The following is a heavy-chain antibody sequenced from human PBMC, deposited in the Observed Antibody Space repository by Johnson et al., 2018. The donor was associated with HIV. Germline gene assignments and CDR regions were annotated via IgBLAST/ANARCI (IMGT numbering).Heavy chain of an antibody. V-gene: IGHV3-30*04. CDR2: IGYDGSNK. CDR1: GFSFNNYA. Sequence: QVQLVESGGGVVQPGRSLRLSCGASGFSFNNYAMHWVRQAPGKGLEWVAVIGYDGSNKYYADSVKGRFTISRDNSKNTLNLQMNSLRAEDTAVYYCAKDLVDTAMDDAFDIWGQGTMVTVSS. J-gene: IGHJ3*02. CDR3: AKDLVDTAMDDAFDI. D-gene: IGHD5-18*01.